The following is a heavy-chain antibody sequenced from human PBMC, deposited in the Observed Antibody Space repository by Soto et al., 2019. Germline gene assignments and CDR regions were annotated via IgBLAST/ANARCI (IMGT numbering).Heavy chain of an antibody. Sequence: SLTCLVSGGSIIRDGYSWSWIRQPPGKGLEWIGYIYHSGSAYYNPSLKGRVTTSVDRSKNQFSLELSSVTAADTAVYYCARDSDTAARFCMDVRGQGTTVTGSS. V-gene: IGHV4-30-2*01. CDR2: IYHSGSA. CDR3: ARDSDTAARFCMDV. J-gene: IGHJ6*02. CDR1: GGSIIRDGYS. D-gene: IGHD5-18*01.